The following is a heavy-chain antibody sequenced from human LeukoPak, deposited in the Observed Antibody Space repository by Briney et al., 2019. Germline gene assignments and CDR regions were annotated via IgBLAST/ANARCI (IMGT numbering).Heavy chain of an antibody. D-gene: IGHD2-15*01. CDR3: ARERAGVAATNNWFDP. J-gene: IGHJ5*02. CDR1: GFTFSSYS. V-gene: IGHV3-21*01. Sequence: PGGSLRLSCAASGFTFSSYSMNWVRQAPGKGLEWVSSISSSSSYIYYADSVKGRFTISRHNAKKSLYLQMNSLGAEDTAVYYCARERAGVAATNNWFDPWGQGTLVTVSS. CDR2: ISSSSSYI.